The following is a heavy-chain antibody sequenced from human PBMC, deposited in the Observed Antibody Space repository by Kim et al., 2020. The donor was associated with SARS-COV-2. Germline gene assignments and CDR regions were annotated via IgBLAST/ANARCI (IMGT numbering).Heavy chain of an antibody. D-gene: IGHD3-10*01. CDR2: IYWDDDK. Sequence: SGPTLVNPTQTLTLTCTFSGFSLSTSGVGVGWIRQPPGKALEWLALIYWDDDKRYSPSLKSRLTITKDTSKNQVVLTMTNMDPVDTATYYCAHFSEPRGVLPSIIDYWGQGTLVTVSS. CDR3: AHFSEPRGVLPSIIDY. CDR1: GFSLSTSGVG. V-gene: IGHV2-5*02. J-gene: IGHJ4*02.